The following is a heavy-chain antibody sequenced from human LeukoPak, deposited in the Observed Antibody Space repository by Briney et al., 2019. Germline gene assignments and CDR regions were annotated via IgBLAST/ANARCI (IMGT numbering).Heavy chain of an antibody. J-gene: IGHJ3*02. D-gene: IGHD5-24*01. CDR3: ARDRGPTRAFDI. CDR2: IYSGVPT. V-gene: IGHV3-53*01. CDR1: GFTVSSNY. Sequence: GGSLRLSCAAPGFTVSSNYMSWVRQAPGKGLEWVSVIYSGVPTYYADSVKGRFTISRDNSKNTLYLQMNSLRAEDTAVYYCARDRGPTRAFDIWGQGTMVTVS.